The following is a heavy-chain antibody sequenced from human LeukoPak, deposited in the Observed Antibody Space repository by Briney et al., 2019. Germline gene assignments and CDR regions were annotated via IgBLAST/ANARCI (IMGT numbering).Heavy chain of an antibody. CDR1: GFTFSSAY. CDR3: AVVAAAGTETFDY. J-gene: IGHJ4*02. D-gene: IGHD6-13*01. Sequence: GSLRLSCAASGFTFSSAYMIWVRQPPGKGLEWIGEIYHSGSTNYNPSLKSRVTISVDTSKNQFSLKLSSVTAADTAVYYCAVVAAAGTETFDYWGQGTLVTVSS. V-gene: IGHV4-34*08. CDR2: IYHSGST.